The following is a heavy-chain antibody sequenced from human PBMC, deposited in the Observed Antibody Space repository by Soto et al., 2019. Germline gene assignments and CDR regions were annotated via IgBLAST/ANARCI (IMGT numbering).Heavy chain of an antibody. CDR2: IYHSGST. J-gene: IGHJ6*02. CDR1: GGSISSSNW. V-gene: IGHV4-4*02. D-gene: IGHD1-26*01. Sequence: NPSETLSLTCAVSGGSISSSNWWSWVRQPPGKGLEWIGEIYHSGSTNYNPSLKSRVTISVDKSKNQFSLKLSSVTAADTAVYYCARDQGVGATLYYYGMDVWGQGTTVTVSS. CDR3: ARDQGVGATLYYYGMDV.